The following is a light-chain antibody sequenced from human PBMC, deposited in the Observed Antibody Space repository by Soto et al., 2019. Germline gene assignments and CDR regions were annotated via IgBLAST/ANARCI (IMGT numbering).Light chain of an antibody. V-gene: IGLV2-8*01. J-gene: IGLJ2*01. CDR2: EVS. CDR1: SSDVGGYNY. Sequence: QSALTQPPSASGSPGQSVTISCIGTSSDVGGYNYVSWYQQHPSKAPKLMIYEVSQRPSGVPDRFSGSKSGNTASLTVSGLQAEDEADYYCSSYAASNNLGVFGGGTQLTVL. CDR3: SSYAASNNLGV.